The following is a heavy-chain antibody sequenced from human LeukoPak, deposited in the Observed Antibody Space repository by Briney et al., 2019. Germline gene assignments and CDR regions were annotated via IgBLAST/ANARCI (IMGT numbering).Heavy chain of an antibody. CDR3: ARAGLGYCSSTSCYKWFDP. J-gene: IGHJ5*02. Sequence: ASVKVSCKASGYTFTGYYMHWVRQAPGQGLEWMGWINPNSGGTNYAQKFQGRVTMTRGTSISTAYMELSRLRSDDTAAYYCARAGLGYCSSTSCYKWFDPWGQGTLVTVSS. D-gene: IGHD2-2*02. CDR2: INPNSGGT. V-gene: IGHV1-2*02. CDR1: GYTFTGYY.